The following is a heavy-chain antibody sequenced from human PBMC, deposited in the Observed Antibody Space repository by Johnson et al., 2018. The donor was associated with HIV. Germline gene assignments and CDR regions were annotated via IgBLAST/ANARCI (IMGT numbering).Heavy chain of an antibody. V-gene: IGHV3-30*18. CDR1: GFTFSNYD. D-gene: IGHD2-21*01. CDR2: ISYDGGKK. CDR3: AKAYCPGCDAFEI. J-gene: IGHJ3*02. Sequence: QVQLVESGGGVVQPGRSLRLSCAASGFTFSNYDMDWVRQAPGKGLEWVVGISYDGGKKYYRDSVKGRFTISSDNSNNTLYLQMNSLRTEDSVVYYCAKAYCPGCDAFEIGGHGTMVTVSS.